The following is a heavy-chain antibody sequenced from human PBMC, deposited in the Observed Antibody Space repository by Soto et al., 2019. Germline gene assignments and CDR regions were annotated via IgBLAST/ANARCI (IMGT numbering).Heavy chain of an antibody. Sequence: QLQLQESGPGLVKPSETLSITCTVSGGSISSSSYYWGWIRQPPGKGLEWIGSIYYSGSTYYNPSPKSGDTHYVDTSKNKFSLKRSSVTAADTAVYYRARRRMLGYCSGGSCFAFDYWGQVTLFTVSS. CDR1: GGSISSSSYY. CDR2: IYYSGST. J-gene: IGHJ4*02. CDR3: ARRRMLGYCSGGSCFAFDY. D-gene: IGHD2-15*01. V-gene: IGHV4-39*01.